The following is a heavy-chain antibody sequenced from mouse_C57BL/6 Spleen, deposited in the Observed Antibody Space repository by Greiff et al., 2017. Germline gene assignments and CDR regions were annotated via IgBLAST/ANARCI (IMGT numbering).Heavy chain of an antibody. Sequence: QVQLQQPGTELVKPGASVKLSCKASGYTFTSYWMHWVKQRPGQGLEWVGNINPSNGGTNYNEKFKSKATLTVDKSSSPAYMQRSSLTSEDSAVYYCARDDGHPYAMDYWGQGTSVTVSS. CDR3: ARDDGHPYAMDY. J-gene: IGHJ4*01. CDR1: GYTFTSYW. V-gene: IGHV1-53*01. CDR2: INPSNGGT. D-gene: IGHD2-3*01.